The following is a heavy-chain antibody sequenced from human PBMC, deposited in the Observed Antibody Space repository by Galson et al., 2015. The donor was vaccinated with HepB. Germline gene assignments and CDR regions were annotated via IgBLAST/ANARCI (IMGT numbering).Heavy chain of an antibody. J-gene: IGHJ3*02. CDR3: ARGNTTGTTDDAFDI. CDR1: GGSISSYY. V-gene: IGHV4-59*01. Sequence: ETLSLTCTVSGGSISSYYWSWIRQPPGKGLEWIGYIYYSGSTNYNPSLKSRVTISVDTSKNQFSLKLSSVTAADTAVYYCARGNTTGTTDDAFDIWGQGTMVTVSS. D-gene: IGHD1-1*01. CDR2: IYYSGST.